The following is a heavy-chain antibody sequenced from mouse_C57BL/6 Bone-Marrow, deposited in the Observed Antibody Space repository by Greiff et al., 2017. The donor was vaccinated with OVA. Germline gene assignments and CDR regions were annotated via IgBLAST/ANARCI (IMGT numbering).Heavy chain of an antibody. D-gene: IGHD2-5*01. J-gene: IGHJ4*01. CDR2: IDPETGGT. Sequence: QVQLQQSGAELVRPGASVTLSCKASGYTFTDYEMHWVKQTPVHGLEWIGAIDPETGGTAYNQKFKGKAILTADKSSSTAYMGLRSLTSEDSAVYFCTRDYINYYYAMDYWGQGTSVTVSS. CDR1: GYTFTDYE. CDR3: TRDYINYYYAMDY. V-gene: IGHV1-15*01.